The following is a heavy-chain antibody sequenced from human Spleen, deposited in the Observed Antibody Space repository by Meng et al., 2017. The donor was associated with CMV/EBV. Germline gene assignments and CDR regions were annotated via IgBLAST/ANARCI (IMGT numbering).Heavy chain of an antibody. J-gene: IGHJ4*02. CDR3: ARALDYGDYLPYFGY. Sequence: SVKVSCKASGGTFSSYSISWVRQAPGQGLEWMGGIIPILGIATTHRGSRVTIPADKSTSTVYMELSSLRSEDTAMYYCARALDYGDYLPYFGYWGQGTLVTVSS. D-gene: IGHD4-17*01. V-gene: IGHV1-69*10. CDR2: IIPILGIA. CDR1: GGTFSSYS.